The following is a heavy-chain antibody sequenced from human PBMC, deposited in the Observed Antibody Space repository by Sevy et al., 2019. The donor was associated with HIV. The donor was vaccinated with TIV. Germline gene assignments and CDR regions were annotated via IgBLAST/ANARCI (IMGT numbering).Heavy chain of an antibody. Sequence: GGSLRLSCGASGFIFNSYWMTWVRQAPGKGLEWVATIKQDGSEKYYVDSVKGRFTISRDNVKNSVHPQMSSLRVEDTAMYYCARDYSWGQGTQVTVSS. CDR2: IKQDGSEK. V-gene: IGHV3-7*01. CDR3: ARDYS. J-gene: IGHJ4*02. CDR1: GFIFNSYW.